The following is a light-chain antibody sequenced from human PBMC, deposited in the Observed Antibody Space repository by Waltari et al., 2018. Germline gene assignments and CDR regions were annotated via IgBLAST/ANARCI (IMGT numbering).Light chain of an antibody. Sequence: QSALTQPASVSGSPGQSVTIFCAGTSNDVGGYNSVSWYQGHPGQAPRVIIYDVSDRPSGVSDRFSGSNSGNTASLTISGLQAEDEADYYCSSQSSNDVVLFGGGTKLTVL. CDR3: SSQSSNDVVL. V-gene: IGLV2-14*01. J-gene: IGLJ2*01. CDR2: DVS. CDR1: SNDVGGYNS.